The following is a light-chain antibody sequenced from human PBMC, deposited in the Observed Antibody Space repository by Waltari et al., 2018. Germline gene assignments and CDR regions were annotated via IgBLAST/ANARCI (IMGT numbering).Light chain of an antibody. CDR2: VNSDGSH. J-gene: IGLJ2*01. V-gene: IGLV4-69*02. CDR1: SGHSSSA. CDR3: QTWDTGTVV. Sequence: QVLLTQSPSASASLGASVKLTCTLSSGHSSSAIAWHQQQPEKGPRYLMKVNSDGSHSKGDVIPDRFSGSSSGTERYLTISRLQSDDEADYYCQTWDTGTVVFGGGTKLTVL.